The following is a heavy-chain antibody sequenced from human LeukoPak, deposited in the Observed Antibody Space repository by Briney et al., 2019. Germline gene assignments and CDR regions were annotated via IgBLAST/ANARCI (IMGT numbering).Heavy chain of an antibody. J-gene: IGHJ4*02. CDR1: GGSISSYY. V-gene: IGHV4-59*01. CDR2: IYYNGST. D-gene: IGHD6-19*01. Sequence: TSETLSLTCTVSGGSISSYYWSWIRQPPGKGLEWIGYIYYNGSTNYNPSLKSRVTISVDTSKNQFSLKLSSVTAADTAVYYCAREYSGWYGGFDYWGQGTLVTVSS. CDR3: AREYSGWYGGFDY.